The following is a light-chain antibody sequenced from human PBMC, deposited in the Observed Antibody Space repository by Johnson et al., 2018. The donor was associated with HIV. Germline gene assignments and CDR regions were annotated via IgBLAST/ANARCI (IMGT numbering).Light chain of an antibody. CDR1: SSNIGNNY. J-gene: IGLJ1*01. CDR2: ENT. CDR3: GTRDRSLSAGGV. Sequence: QSVLTQPPSVSAAPGQKVTISCSGSSSNIGNNYVSWYQQLPGTAPKLLIYENTKRPSGIPDRFSGSKSGTSATLGITGLQTGDEADYYFGTRDRSLSAGGVFGTGTKVTVL. V-gene: IGLV1-51*02.